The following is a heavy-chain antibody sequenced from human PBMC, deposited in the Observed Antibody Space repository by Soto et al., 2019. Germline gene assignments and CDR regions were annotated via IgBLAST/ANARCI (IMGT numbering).Heavy chain of an antibody. J-gene: IGHJ3*01. CDR3: ARGDRGAFDL. CDR2: IHSDVSST. V-gene: IGHV3-74*01. CDR1: GFTFSYYW. D-gene: IGHD2-21*02. Sequence: EVQLVESEGGLVQPGGSLRLSCAASGFTFSYYWMHWVRQAPGQGLVWVSRIHSDVSSTTYADSVKGRFTNSRDNAKNTLYLQMNSLRAEDTAVYYCARGDRGAFDLWGQGTMVTVSS.